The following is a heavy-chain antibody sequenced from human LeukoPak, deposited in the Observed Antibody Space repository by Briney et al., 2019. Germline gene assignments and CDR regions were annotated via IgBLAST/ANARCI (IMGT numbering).Heavy chain of an antibody. CDR1: GASISSGTYY. J-gene: IGHJ6*03. V-gene: IGHV4-39*07. D-gene: IGHD2-15*01. CDR2: IYYSGST. Sequence: PSETLSLTCTVSGASISSGTYYWGWIRQPPGKGLEWIGTIYYSGSTYYNPSLKSRVTISVDTSKKQFSLKLNPVTAADTAVYYCARENCSGGSCYSIYYYYYMDVWGKGTTVTVSS. CDR3: ARENCSGGSCYSIYYYYYMDV.